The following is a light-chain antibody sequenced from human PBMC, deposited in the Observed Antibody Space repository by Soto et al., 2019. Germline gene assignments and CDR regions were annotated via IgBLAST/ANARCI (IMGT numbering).Light chain of an antibody. Sequence: DIVMTQSPSSLSASVGDRVTITCRASQSISSYLNWYQQKPGKAPKLLIYAASSLQSGVPSRFSGSGSGTDFTLTISSLQSEDFAVYYCQQYNNWPQITFGQGTRLEIK. CDR2: AAS. J-gene: IGKJ5*01. CDR3: QQYNNWPQIT. V-gene: IGKV1-39*01. CDR1: QSISSY.